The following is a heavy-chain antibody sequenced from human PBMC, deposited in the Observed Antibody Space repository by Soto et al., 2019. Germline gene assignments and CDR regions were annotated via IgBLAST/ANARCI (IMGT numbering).Heavy chain of an antibody. D-gene: IGHD5-12*01. CDR2: IWYDGSNQ. CDR3: ARESSGYSSYFDY. J-gene: IGHJ4*02. V-gene: IGHV3-33*01. Sequence: PGESLKISCAASGFAFSTYGMHWVRQAPGKGLEWVALIWYDGSNQYYLDSVKGRFTISRDNSKNTLYLQMNSLRAEDTAVYYCARESSGYSSYFDYWGQGTLVTVSS. CDR1: GFAFSTYG.